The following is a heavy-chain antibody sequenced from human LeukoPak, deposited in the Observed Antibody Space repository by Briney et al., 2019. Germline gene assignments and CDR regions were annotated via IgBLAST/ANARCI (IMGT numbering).Heavy chain of an antibody. D-gene: IGHD3-10*01. CDR1: AGSISSYY. Sequence: SEPLCLTCSVSAGSISSYYWSWIRQPPGKGLEWIGYIYYSGSTNYNPSLKSRVTISVDTSKNQFSLKLSSVTAADTAVYYCARQDYYGSGSYYNWFDPWGQGTLVTVPS. V-gene: IGHV4-59*08. CDR3: ARQDYYGSGSYYNWFDP. CDR2: IYYSGST. J-gene: IGHJ5*02.